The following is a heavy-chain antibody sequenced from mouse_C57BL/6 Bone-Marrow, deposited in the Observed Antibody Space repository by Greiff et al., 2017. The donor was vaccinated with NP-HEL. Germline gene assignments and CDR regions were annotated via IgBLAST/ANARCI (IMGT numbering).Heavy chain of an antibody. V-gene: IGHV1-53*01. J-gene: IGHJ2*01. CDR2: INPNNGGT. Sequence: QVQLQQPGTELVKPGASVKLSCKASGYTFTSYWMHWLKQRPGQGLEWIGNINPNNGGTNDNEKFKTKATLTVDKSSSTAYMQLSSLTSEDSAVYDYARDSGYAFDYWGQGTTLTVSS. CDR3: ARDSGYAFDY. CDR1: GYTFTSYW. D-gene: IGHD3-2*02.